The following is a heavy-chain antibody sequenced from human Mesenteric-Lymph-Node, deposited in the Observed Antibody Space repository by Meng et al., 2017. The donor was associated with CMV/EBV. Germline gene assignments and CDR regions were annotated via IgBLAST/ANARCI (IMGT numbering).Heavy chain of an antibody. CDR2: ISYDGGKK. D-gene: IGHD6-6*01. CDR3: TTSSSSVY. Sequence: GESLKISCEASGFSFDTYAMHWVRQAPGKGLEWVTIISYDGGKKYYADSVRGRITVSRDNSKNTVYLQIGTLRDEDTAVYYCTTSSSSVYWGQGTLVTVSS. J-gene: IGHJ4*02. V-gene: IGHV3-30-3*01. CDR1: GFSFDTYA.